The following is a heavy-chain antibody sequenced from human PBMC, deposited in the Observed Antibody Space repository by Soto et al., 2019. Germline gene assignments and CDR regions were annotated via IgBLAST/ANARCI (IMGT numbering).Heavy chain of an antibody. V-gene: IGHV4-34*01. CDR2: INHSGST. Sequence: LETLTLTCAVYGGSFSGYYWSWIRQPPGKGLEWIGEINHSGSTNYNPSLKSRVTISVDTSKNQFSLKLSSVTAADTAVYYCARGRRSYSSGWYQSRWFDPWGQGTLVTSPQ. CDR1: GGSFSGYY. CDR3: ARGRRSYSSGWYQSRWFDP. D-gene: IGHD6-19*01. J-gene: IGHJ5*02.